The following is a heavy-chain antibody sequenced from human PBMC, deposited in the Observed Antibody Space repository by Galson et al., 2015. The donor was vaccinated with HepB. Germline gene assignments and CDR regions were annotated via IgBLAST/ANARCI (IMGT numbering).Heavy chain of an antibody. Sequence: SLRLSCAASGFTFSRHAMSWVRPAPGKGLEWVLSIGGSSTGPYYADSVKGRFTISRDNSKNTLYLQMDSLRAEDTAVYYCAKVAILGVTPHYFDYLGQGTLVTVSS. D-gene: IGHD2-21*02. CDR1: GFTFSRHA. CDR3: AKVAILGVTPHYFDY. V-gene: IGHV3-23*05. CDR2: IGGSSTGP. J-gene: IGHJ4*02.